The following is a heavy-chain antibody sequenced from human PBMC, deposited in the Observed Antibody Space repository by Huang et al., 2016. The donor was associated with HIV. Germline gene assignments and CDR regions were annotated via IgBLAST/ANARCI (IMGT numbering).Heavy chain of an antibody. CDR3: ATKTAGMDI. Sequence: VESGGRSVQPGGSIKLSCVGSTFTFGAYWMSWVRQPPGKGLEWVAKIKQDESEKYDVDAVKGRFNISRDKARKVLVLEMDNLRVEDTAMYCCATKTAGMDIWGQGTTVTVSS. CDR1: TFTFGAYW. CDR2: IKQDESEK. D-gene: IGHD1-7*01. J-gene: IGHJ6*02. V-gene: IGHV3-7*01.